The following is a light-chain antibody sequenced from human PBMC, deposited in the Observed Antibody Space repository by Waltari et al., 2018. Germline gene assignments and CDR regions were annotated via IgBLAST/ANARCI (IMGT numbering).Light chain of an antibody. CDR3: AAWSGV. CDR2: RNN. Sequence: QSVLTQPPSASGTPGQRVTISYSGSSSSIGTHYVYWHQQVPGTAPKLPIYRNNQRPSGVPDRFSGSQSGTSASLAISGLRSEDEADYYCAAWSGVFGRGTKLTV. J-gene: IGLJ3*02. V-gene: IGLV1-47*01. CDR1: SSSIGTHY.